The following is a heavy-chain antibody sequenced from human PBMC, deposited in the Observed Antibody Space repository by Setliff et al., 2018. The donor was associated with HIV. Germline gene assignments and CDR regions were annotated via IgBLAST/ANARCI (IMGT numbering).Heavy chain of an antibody. D-gene: IGHD1-26*01. CDR3: ARYRRFADYIDV. CDR1: GGSLSGNS. Sequence: SETLSLTCAVHGGSLSGNSWTWIRQSPRKGLEWMGNIFHSGNTYYSPSLKSRVTMSLDTSMNQFSLKLTSVTAADTALYYCARYRRFADYIDVWGKGTTVTVSS. J-gene: IGHJ6*03. CDR2: IFHSGNT. V-gene: IGHV4-34*12.